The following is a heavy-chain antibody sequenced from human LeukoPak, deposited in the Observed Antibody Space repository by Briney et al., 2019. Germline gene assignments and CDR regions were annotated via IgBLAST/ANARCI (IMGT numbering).Heavy chain of an antibody. V-gene: IGHV3-20*01. CDR3: ARRQSRSGGSCDI. CDR1: GCTFDDYD. Sequence: GTLTLSCAASGCTFDDYDMSWVRQAPGKGLEWVSGINWNGSSTGYADSVKGRFTISRDNAKNSLYLQMNSLRAEDTALYHCARRQSRSGGSCDIWGQGTMVAVSS. CDR2: INWNGSST. J-gene: IGHJ3*02. D-gene: IGHD2-15*01.